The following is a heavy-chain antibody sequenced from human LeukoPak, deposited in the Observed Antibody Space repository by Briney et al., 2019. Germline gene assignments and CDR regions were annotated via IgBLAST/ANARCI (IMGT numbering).Heavy chain of an antibody. CDR3: ARCTDYLCGGGFDY. J-gene: IGHJ4*02. CDR2: INSDGSST. V-gene: IGHV3-74*01. CDR1: GFSFSTYW. Sequence: GGSLRLSCAASGFSFSTYWMHWVRQVPGKGLVWISRINSDGSSTSYADSVTGRFTISRDNAKNTLYLQMNSLRAEDTAIYFCARCTDYLCGGGFDYWGQGTLVTVSS. D-gene: IGHD3-10*02.